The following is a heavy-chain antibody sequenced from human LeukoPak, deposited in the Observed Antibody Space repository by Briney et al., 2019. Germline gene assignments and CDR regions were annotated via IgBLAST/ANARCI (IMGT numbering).Heavy chain of an antibody. D-gene: IGHD1-26*01. CDR2: INPNSGDT. V-gene: IGHV1-2*04. CDR1: GYAFTGYY. CDR3: ATTLDNGSYFSHLY. Sequence: ASVKVSCKASGYAFTGYYIRWVRQAPGQGLEWMGWINPNSGDTNYAQKFQGWVTMTRDTAISTAYMELTRLKSDDTAVYYCATTLDNGSYFSHLYWGQGTLVTVSS. J-gene: IGHJ4*02.